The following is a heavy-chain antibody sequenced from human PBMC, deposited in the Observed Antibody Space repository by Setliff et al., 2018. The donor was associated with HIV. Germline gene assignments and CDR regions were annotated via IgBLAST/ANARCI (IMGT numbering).Heavy chain of an antibody. V-gene: IGHV3-7*01. Sequence: PGGSLRLSCAASGFTFSTYWMSWVRQAPGKGLEWMANIKEDGSEKYYVDSVKGRFTISRDNAKNTLYLQMNSLRAEDTAVYYCARGGSNSWSPFDYWGQGTLVTVSS. J-gene: IGHJ4*02. CDR3: ARGGSNSWSPFDY. CDR2: IKEDGSEK. CDR1: GFTFSTYW. D-gene: IGHD6-13*01.